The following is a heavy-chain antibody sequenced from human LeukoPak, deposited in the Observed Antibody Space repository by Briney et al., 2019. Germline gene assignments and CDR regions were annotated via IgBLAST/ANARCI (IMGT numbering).Heavy chain of an antibody. CDR3: AKDISSDYDDGGWFDP. D-gene: IGHD5-12*01. Sequence: GGSLRLSCAASKFTFNDYAMHWVRQAPGKGLEWVSGISWNSDNIGYADSVRGRFTISRDNAKNSLYLQMNSLKTEDTAVHYCAKDISSDYDDGGWFDPWGQGTLVAVSS. CDR2: ISWNSDNI. CDR1: KFTFNDYA. V-gene: IGHV3-9*01. J-gene: IGHJ5*02.